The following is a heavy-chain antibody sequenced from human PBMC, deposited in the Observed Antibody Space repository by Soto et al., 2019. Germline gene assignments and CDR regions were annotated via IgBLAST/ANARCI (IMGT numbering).Heavy chain of an antibody. D-gene: IGHD2-21*02. CDR2: IYPSGST. V-gene: IGHV4-30-2*01. CDR3: ARALVTHNWLDP. J-gene: IGHJ5*02. Sequence: SETLSLTCAVSGGSISRGGYSWSWIRQPPGKGLEWIGYIYPSGSTYYNPSLKTRVTVSVDRSKNQFSLKLSSVTAADTAVYYCARALVTHNWLDPWGQGTMVTVYS. CDR1: GGSISRGGYS.